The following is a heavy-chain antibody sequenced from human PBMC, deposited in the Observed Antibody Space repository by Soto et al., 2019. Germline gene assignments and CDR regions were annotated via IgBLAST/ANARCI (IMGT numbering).Heavy chain of an antibody. CDR2: IKSKTDGGTT. Sequence: GGSLRLSCAASGFTFSNAWMNWVRQAPGKGLEWVGRIKSKTDGGTTDYAAPVKGRFTISRDDSKNTLYLQMNSLKTEDTAVYYCTTDSRAARFEVTFWSTGDYYYGMDVWGQGTTVTVSS. D-gene: IGHD2-2*01. CDR1: GFTFSNAW. J-gene: IGHJ6*02. V-gene: IGHV3-15*07. CDR3: TTDSRAARFEVTFWSTGDYYYGMDV.